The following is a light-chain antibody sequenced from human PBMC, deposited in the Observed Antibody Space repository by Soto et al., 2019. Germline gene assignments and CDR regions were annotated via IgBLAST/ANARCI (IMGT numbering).Light chain of an antibody. CDR1: ESISNW. CDR2: DAS. V-gene: IGKV1-5*01. Sequence: DIQMTQSPSTLSGSVGDRVTITCRASESISNWLAWYQQKPGKAPKLMIYDASILESGVPSRFSGSGSGTEFTLTISSLQPDDFATYYCQQCNTYSLTFGGGTKVDIK. J-gene: IGKJ4*01. CDR3: QQCNTYSLT.